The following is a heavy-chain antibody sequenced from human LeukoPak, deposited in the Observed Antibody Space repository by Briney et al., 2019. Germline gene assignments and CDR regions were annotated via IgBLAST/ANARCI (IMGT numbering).Heavy chain of an antibody. CDR2: ISAYNGNT. J-gene: IGHJ6*02. Sequence: ASVKVSCKASGYTFTSYGISWVRQAPGQGLEWMGWISAYNGNTNYAQKLQGRVTMTTDTSTSTAYMELRSLRSDDTAVYYCARDREYYYDSSGYYYYYGMDVWGQGTTVTVSS. CDR1: GYTFTSYG. CDR3: ARDREYYYDSSGYYYYYGMDV. D-gene: IGHD3-22*01. V-gene: IGHV1-18*01.